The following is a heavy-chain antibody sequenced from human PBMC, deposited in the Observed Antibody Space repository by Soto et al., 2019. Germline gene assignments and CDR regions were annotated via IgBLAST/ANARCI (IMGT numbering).Heavy chain of an antibody. D-gene: IGHD3-10*01. CDR1: GGSISSGIW. Sequence: QVQLQESGPGLVKPSGTLSLTCAVSGGSISSGIWWSWVRQPPGKGLEWIGEIYHSGTTNYNPSLKSRVTLSVDKSKSELSLILISVTAADTAVYYCAREGEGYGSGTYYHWGPGILVTVPS. V-gene: IGHV4-4*02. J-gene: IGHJ4*02. CDR3: AREGEGYGSGTYYH. CDR2: IYHSGTT.